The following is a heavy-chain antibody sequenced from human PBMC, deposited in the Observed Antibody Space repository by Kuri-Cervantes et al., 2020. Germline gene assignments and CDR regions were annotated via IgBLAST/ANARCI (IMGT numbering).Heavy chain of an antibody. CDR1: GGSISSGGYS. D-gene: IGHD6-6*01. J-gene: IGHJ4*02. Sequence: SETLSLTCAVSGGSISSGGYSWSWIRQPPGKGLEWIGYIYHSGSTYYNPPLKSRVTLSLDGSKNQVSLKLSSVTAADTAVYYCARVWAAREKSDYWGQGTLVTVSS. V-gene: IGHV4-30-2*01. CDR3: ARVWAAREKSDY. CDR2: IYHSGST.